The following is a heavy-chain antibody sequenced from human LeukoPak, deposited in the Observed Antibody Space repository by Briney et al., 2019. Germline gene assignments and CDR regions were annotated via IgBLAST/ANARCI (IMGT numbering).Heavy chain of an antibody. CDR3: AVFKHYYDSSGYASLDY. D-gene: IGHD3-22*01. J-gene: IGHJ4*02. CDR2: IYPGDSDT. Sequence: GESLKISCKGSGYSFTSYWIGWVRQMPGKSLEWMGIIYPGDSDTRYSPSFQGQVTISADKSISTAYLQWSSLKASDTAMYYCAVFKHYYDSSGYASLDYWGQGTLVTVSS. CDR1: GYSFTSYW. V-gene: IGHV5-51*01.